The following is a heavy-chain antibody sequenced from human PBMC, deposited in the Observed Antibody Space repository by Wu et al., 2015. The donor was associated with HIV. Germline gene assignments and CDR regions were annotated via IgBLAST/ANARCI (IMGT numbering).Heavy chain of an antibody. CDR1: GYTLSKLS. D-gene: IGHD3-10*01. CDR2: FDPKDGEI. Sequence: QVPLVQSGAEVRKPGASVKVSCKVSGYTLSKLSMHWVRQTPGKGLEWMGGFDPKDGEIVYAQNFQGGLTMTEDTSTDTAYVELRSLRFEDTAVYYCTTLRGGYYAGSDIPAAFDIWGQGDNGHCLS. J-gene: IGHJ3*02. V-gene: IGHV1-24*01. CDR3: TTLRGGYYAGSDIPAAFDI.